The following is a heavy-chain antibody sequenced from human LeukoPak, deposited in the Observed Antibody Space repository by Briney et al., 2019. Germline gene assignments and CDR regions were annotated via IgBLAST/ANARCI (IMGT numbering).Heavy chain of an antibody. CDR3: ARPNPSYYYGMDV. D-gene: IGHD1-14*01. CDR1: GDSISTNY. Sequence: SETLSLTCIVSGDSISTNYWSWIRQPPGKGLEWIGSIYYSGRTNYNPSLNSRVTISVDMSKNQFSLKLSSVTAADTAVYYCARPNPSYYYGMDVWGQGTTVTVSS. J-gene: IGHJ6*02. V-gene: IGHV4-59*08. CDR2: IYYSGRT.